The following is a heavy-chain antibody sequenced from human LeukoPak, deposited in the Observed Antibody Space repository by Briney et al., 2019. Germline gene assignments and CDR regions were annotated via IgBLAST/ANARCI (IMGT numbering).Heavy chain of an antibody. V-gene: IGHV3-23*01. CDR2: ISDTGGST. CDR1: GFTFSSYA. J-gene: IGHJ4*02. CDR3: AKEGSSGSYDY. D-gene: IGHD1-26*01. Sequence: GGSLRLSCAASGFTFSSYAMSWVRQAPEKGLEWVSTISDTGGSTYYADSVKGRFTISRDNSKNTLYVQMNGLRAEDTAVYYCAKEGSSGSYDYWGQGTLVTVSS.